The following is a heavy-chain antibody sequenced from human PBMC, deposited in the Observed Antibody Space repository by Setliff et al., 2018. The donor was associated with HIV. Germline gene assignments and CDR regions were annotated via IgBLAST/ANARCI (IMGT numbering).Heavy chain of an antibody. J-gene: IGHJ4*02. D-gene: IGHD1-26*01. CDR1: GIPIDRVYS. CDR3: ARAGWDLHFDY. Sequence: SETLSLTCGVSGIPIDRVYSWAWIRQPPGKGLEWIGTISHSGSTHYNSPLQGRISISIDTSKNQFSLTLTSVTAADTAMYYCARAGWDLHFDYWGQGTLVTVSS. V-gene: IGHV4-38-2*01. CDR2: ISHSGST.